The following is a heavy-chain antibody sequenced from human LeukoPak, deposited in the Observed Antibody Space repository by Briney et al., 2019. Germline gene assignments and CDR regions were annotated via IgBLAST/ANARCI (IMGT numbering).Heavy chain of an antibody. V-gene: IGHV3-7*01. Sequence: GGSLRLPCVASGFTFRDYWMSWIRQAPGKGPEWVAHLNQDASRRYYVGSVQGRFTISRDNAKNSLYLQMNSLSIEDTAVYYCARDEGGGWYQEDSWGQGTLVTVSS. CDR3: ARDEGGGWYQEDS. CDR1: GFTFRDYW. D-gene: IGHD6-19*01. CDR2: LNQDASRR. J-gene: IGHJ4*02.